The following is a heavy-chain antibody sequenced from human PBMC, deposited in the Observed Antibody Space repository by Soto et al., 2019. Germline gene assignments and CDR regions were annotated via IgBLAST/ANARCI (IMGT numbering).Heavy chain of an antibody. CDR1: GFTFSSYA. CDR3: ANDYYDSSGYGAFDI. D-gene: IGHD3-22*01. Sequence: GGPLRLSCAASGFTFSSYAMHWVRQAPGKGLEWVAVISYDGSNKYYADSVKGRFTISRDNSKNTLYLQMNSLRAEDKAVYYCANDYYDSSGYGAFDIWGQGTMVTVSS. J-gene: IGHJ3*02. V-gene: IGHV3-30-3*02. CDR2: ISYDGSNK.